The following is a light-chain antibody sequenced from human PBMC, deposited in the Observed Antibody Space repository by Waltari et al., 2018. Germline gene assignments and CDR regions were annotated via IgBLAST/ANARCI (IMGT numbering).Light chain of an antibody. Sequence: QSVLTQPPSASGTPGQRVTISFSRTRSHPGHNHVHWSQQVPGTAPKLLIYRNDLRPSGVPDRFSASKSGTSASLAISGLQSEDEAEYYCASWDDSLNGHWVFGGGTKVTVL. CDR3: ASWDDSLNGHWV. CDR1: RSHPGHNH. CDR2: RND. V-gene: IGLV1-44*01. J-gene: IGLJ3*02.